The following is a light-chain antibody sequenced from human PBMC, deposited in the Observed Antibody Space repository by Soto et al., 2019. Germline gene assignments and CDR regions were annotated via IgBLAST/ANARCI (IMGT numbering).Light chain of an antibody. CDR3: MQSVQLPLT. V-gene: IGKV2D-29*01. Sequence: DIVMTQTPLSVSVSPGQPASISCKYSQSLLYSDGRTYLSWYLQKPGQPPHLLIYEVSNRFSGVPERFSGSRSGTDFTLRISRVEAEDFGVYYCMQSVQLPLTLGGGTKVDSK. CDR1: QSLLYSDGRTY. CDR2: EVS. J-gene: IGKJ4*01.